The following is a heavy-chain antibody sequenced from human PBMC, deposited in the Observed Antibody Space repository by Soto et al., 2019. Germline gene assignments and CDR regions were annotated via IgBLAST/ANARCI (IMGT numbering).Heavy chain of an antibody. V-gene: IGHV1-69*06. J-gene: IGHJ4*02. D-gene: IGHD2-2*01. CDR1: GGTFSSYA. CDR2: IIPIFGTA. CDR3: ASCDCSSTSCYSCSFDY. Sequence: GASVKVSCKASGGTFSSYAISWVRQAPGQGLEWMGGIIPIFGTANYAQKFQGRVTITADKSTSTAYMELSSLRSEDTAVYYCASCDCSSTSCYSCSFDYWGQGTLVTVSS.